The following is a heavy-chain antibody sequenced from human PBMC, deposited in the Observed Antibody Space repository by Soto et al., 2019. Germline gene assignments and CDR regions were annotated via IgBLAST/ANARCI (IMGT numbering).Heavy chain of an antibody. CDR3: ARVGWTTVGYYFDY. J-gene: IGHJ4*02. V-gene: IGHV4-59*01. D-gene: IGHD4-17*01. CDR1: GASIGSYY. Sequence: QVHLQESGPGLLKPSETLSLTCTVSGASIGSYYWSWIRQPPGKGLEWIGYIHYSGSTKYNPSLKSRVTISIGTSKNQFSLKLSSVTAADTAVYYCARVGWTTVGYYFDYWGLGALVTVSS. CDR2: IHYSGST.